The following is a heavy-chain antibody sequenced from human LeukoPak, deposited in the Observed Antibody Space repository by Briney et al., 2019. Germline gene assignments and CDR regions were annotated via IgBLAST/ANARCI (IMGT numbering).Heavy chain of an antibody. CDR2: ISYDGSNK. Sequence: PGGSLRLSCAASGFTFSSYAMHWVRQAPGKGLEWVAVISYDGSNKYYADSVKGRFTISRDNSKNTLYLQMNSLRAEDTAVYYCAKAARWLVLPGYWGQGTLVTVSS. D-gene: IGHD6-19*01. J-gene: IGHJ4*02. CDR3: AKAARWLVLPGY. CDR1: GFTFSSYA. V-gene: IGHV3-30*04.